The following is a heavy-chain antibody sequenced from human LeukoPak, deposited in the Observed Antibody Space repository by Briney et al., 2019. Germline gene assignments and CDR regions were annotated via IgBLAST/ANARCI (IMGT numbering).Heavy chain of an antibody. J-gene: IGHJ4*02. Sequence: PGGSLRLSCAASGFTFSSYSMNWVRQAPGKGLEWVSSISSSSSYIYYADSVKGRFTISRDNAKNSLYLQMNSLSAEDTAVYYCARDYHADYGDYEKTIQPPFSFDYWGQGTLVTVSS. D-gene: IGHD4-17*01. V-gene: IGHV3-21*01. CDR2: ISSSSSYI. CDR1: GFTFSSYS. CDR3: ARDYHADYGDYEKTIQPPFSFDY.